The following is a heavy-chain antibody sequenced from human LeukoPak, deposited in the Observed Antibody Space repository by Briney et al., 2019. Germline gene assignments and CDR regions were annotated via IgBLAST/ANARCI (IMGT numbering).Heavy chain of an antibody. CDR1: GDSVSSNSFT. CDR3: ARSSYYYADY. J-gene: IGHJ4*02. V-gene: IGHV6-1*01. D-gene: IGHD3-22*01. CDR2: TYYRSRWYN. Sequence: SQTLSLTCAISGDSVSSNSFTWNWIRQSPSRGLEWLGRTYYRSRWYNDYAVSVKSRVTINPDTSKNQFSLQLNSVTPEDTAVYYCARSSYYYADYWGQGTLVTVSS.